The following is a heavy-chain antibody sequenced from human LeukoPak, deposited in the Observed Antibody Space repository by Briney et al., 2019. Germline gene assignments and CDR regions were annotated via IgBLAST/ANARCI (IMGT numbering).Heavy chain of an antibody. CDR3: ARMAYSGNYWTSFDY. CDR1: GFSLSTSGMR. D-gene: IGHD1-26*01. J-gene: IGHJ4*02. CDR2: IGWDDDK. Sequence: SGPTLVNPTQTLTLTCTFSGFSLSTSGMRVSWICQPPGKALEWLARIGWDDDKFCRTSLKTRLTISKDTSKNQVVLTMTNMDPVDTATYYCARMAYSGNYWTSFDYWGQGTLVTVSS. V-gene: IGHV2-70*04.